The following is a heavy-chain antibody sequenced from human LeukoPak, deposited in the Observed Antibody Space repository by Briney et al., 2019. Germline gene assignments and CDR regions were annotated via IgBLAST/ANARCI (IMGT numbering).Heavy chain of an antibody. D-gene: IGHD3/OR15-3a*01. J-gene: IGHJ4*02. CDR2: IYYSGNT. V-gene: IGHV4-39*01. CDR1: GGSLSSTSYY. CDR3: ARQTGSGLFILP. Sequence: SETLSLTCIVSGGSLSSTSYYWGWIRQPPGKGLEWIGSIYYSGNTYYNASLKSQVSISIDTSKNQFSLKVTSVTAADTAVYYCARQTGSGLFILPGGQGTLVTASS.